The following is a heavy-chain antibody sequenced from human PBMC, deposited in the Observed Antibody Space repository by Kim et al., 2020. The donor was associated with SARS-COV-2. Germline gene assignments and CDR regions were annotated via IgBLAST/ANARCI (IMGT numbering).Heavy chain of an antibody. CDR3: ASTPTYYDFWSGYSSYYYYGMYD. Sequence: GGSLRLSCAASGFTFSSYSMNWVRQAPGKGLEWVSSISSSSSYIYYADSVKGRFTISRDNAKNSLYLQMNSLRAEDTAVYYCASTPTYYDFWSGYSSYYYYGMYDWGQETTVTDSS. D-gene: IGHD3-3*01. J-gene: IGHJ6*02. CDR2: ISSSSSYI. CDR1: GFTFSSYS. V-gene: IGHV3-21*01.